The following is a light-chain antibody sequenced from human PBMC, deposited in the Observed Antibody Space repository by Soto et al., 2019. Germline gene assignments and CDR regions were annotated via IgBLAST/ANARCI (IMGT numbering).Light chain of an antibody. Sequence: QSVLTQPPSVSGAPGQRITISCTGNNSNIGAESGVQWYQQFPGIAPKLLIYFNTHRPSGVPDRFSGSKSATSASLAITGLQEADEEADYCQCYDTSRDVRIFGIGTKLTVL. CDR3: QCYDTSRDVRI. J-gene: IGLJ1*01. CDR1: NSNIGAESG. V-gene: IGLV1-40*01. CDR2: FNT.